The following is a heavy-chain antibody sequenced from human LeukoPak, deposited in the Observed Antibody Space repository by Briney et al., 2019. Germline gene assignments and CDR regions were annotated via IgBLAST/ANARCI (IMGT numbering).Heavy chain of an antibody. Sequence: GGSLRLSCAASGFTFSSYSMNWVRQAPGKGLEWVSSISSSSSYIYYADSVKGRFTISRDNAKNSLYLQMNSLRAEDTAVYYCASAWFGELIDYWGQGTLVTVSS. CDR2: ISSSSSYI. CDR1: GFTFSSYS. D-gene: IGHD3-10*01. J-gene: IGHJ4*02. V-gene: IGHV3-21*01. CDR3: ASAWFGELIDY.